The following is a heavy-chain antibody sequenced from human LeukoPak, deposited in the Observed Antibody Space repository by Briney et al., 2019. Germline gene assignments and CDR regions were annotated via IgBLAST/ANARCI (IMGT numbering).Heavy chain of an antibody. CDR2: ISGSGGST. V-gene: IGHV3-23*01. CDR3: AREERDGYNYYWYFDL. CDR1: GFTFSSYA. D-gene: IGHD5-24*01. Sequence: GGSLRLSCAASGFTFSSYAMSWVRQAPGKGLEWVSAISGSGGSTYYADSVKGRFTISGDNSKNTLYLQMNSLRAEDTAVYYCAREERDGYNYYWYFDLWGRGTLVTVSS. J-gene: IGHJ2*01.